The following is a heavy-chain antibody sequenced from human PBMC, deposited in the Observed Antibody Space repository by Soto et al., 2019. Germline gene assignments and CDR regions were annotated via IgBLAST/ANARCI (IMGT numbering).Heavy chain of an antibody. CDR2: IRSKANSYAT. CDR3: TYYCSGGSCYATSGNY. CDR1: GFTFSTYA. Sequence: GGSLRLSCAASGFTFSTYAMSWVRQASGKGLEWVGRIRSKANSYATAYAASVKGRFTIFRDDSKNTAYLQMNSLKTEDTAVYYCTYYCSGGSCYATSGNYWGQGTLVTVSS. D-gene: IGHD2-15*01. J-gene: IGHJ4*02. V-gene: IGHV3-73*01.